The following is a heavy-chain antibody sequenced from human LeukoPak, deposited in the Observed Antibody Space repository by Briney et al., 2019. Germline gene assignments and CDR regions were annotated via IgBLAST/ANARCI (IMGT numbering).Heavy chain of an antibody. Sequence: SQTLSLTCVISGDSVSSNSAAWNWIRQSPSRGLEWLGRTYYRSKWYNDYAVSVKSRITINPDTSKNQFSLQLNSVTPEDTAVYYCARDNDYGDYSYYYYGMDVWGQGTTVTVSS. CDR2: TYYRSKWYN. CDR3: ARDNDYGDYSYYYYGMDV. CDR1: GDSVSSNSAA. D-gene: IGHD4-17*01. V-gene: IGHV6-1*01. J-gene: IGHJ6*02.